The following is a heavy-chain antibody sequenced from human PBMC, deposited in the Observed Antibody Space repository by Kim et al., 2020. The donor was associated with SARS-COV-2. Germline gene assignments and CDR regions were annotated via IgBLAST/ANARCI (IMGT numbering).Heavy chain of an antibody. CDR1: GFTFSDYY. V-gene: IGHV3-11*05. CDR3: ARVGYDYVWGSYRDYYYYYGMDV. J-gene: IGHJ6*02. Sequence: GVSLRLSCAASGFTFSDYYMSWIRQAPGKGLEWVAYISSSSSYTNYADSVKGRFTISRDNAKNSLSLQMNSLRAEDTAVYYCARVGYDYVWGSYRDYYYYYGMDVWCQGTTVTVSS. D-gene: IGHD3-16*01. CDR2: ISSSSSYT.